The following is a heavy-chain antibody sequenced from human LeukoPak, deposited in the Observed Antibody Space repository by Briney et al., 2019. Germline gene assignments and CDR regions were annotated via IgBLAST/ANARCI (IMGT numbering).Heavy chain of an antibody. CDR2: IIPIFGTA. V-gene: IGHV1-69*06. CDR3: ATGIGYCSGGSCYAYYYYGMDV. D-gene: IGHD2-15*01. CDR1: GGTFSSYA. Sequence: SVKVSCKASGGTFSSYAISWVRQAPGQGLEWMGGIIPIFGTANYAQKFQGRVTMTEDTSTDTAYMELSSLRSEDTAVYYCATGIGYCSGGSCYAYYYYGMDVWGQGTTVTVSS. J-gene: IGHJ6*02.